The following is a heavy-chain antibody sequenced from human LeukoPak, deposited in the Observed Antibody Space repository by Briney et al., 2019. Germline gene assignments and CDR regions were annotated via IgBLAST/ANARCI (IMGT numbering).Heavy chain of an antibody. CDR1: GFTFSSYW. Sequence: PGGSLRLSCAASGFTFSSYWMSWVRQAPGKGLEWVANIKQDGSEKYYVDSVKGRFTISRDNAKNSLYLQMNSQRAENTAVYYCARGRRAVNGKYYYFDYWGQGTLVTVSS. V-gene: IGHV3-7*03. CDR2: IKQDGSEK. D-gene: IGHD6-19*01. CDR3: ARGRRAVNGKYYYFDY. J-gene: IGHJ4*02.